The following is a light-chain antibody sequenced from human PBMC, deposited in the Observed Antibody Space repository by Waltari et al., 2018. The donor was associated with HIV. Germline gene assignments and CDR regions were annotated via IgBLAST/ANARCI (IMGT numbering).Light chain of an antibody. CDR3: QSYDSSLSAWV. J-gene: IGLJ3*02. V-gene: IGLV1-40*01. CDR2: VNI. CDR1: SHNIGAGYD. Sequence: QSVLTQPPSVSGAPGQRVTISCTGSSHNIGAGYDVHWYQQLPGTAPKLRIYVNINRPSGGPDRFSGSKSGTSASLAITGLQAEDEADYYCQSYDSSLSAWVFGGGTKLTVL.